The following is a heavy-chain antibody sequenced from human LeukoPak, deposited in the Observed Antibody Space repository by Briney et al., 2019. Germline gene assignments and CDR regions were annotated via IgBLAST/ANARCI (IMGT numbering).Heavy chain of an antibody. CDR2: INQDGSKK. D-gene: IGHD2-2*02. Sequence: GGSLRLSCAASGFTFSTYWMSWVRQAPGKGLEWVANINQDGSKKYYVDSVKGRFTISRDNSKNTLYLQMNSLRAEDTALYYCASAGPDPYPFDYWGQGTLVTVSS. J-gene: IGHJ4*02. V-gene: IGHV3-7*03. CDR1: GFTFSTYW. CDR3: ASAGPDPYPFDY.